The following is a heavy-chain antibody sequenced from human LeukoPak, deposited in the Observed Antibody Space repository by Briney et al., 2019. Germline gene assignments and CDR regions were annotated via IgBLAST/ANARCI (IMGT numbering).Heavy chain of an antibody. CDR2: IYYSGST. V-gene: IGHV4-39*01. CDR3: ASPGSGSYYGFDY. J-gene: IGHJ4*02. D-gene: IGHD3-10*01. Sequence: PSETLSLTCTVSGGSISSSSYYWGWIRQPPGKGLAWIGSIYYSGSTYYNPSLKSRVTISVDTSKNQFSLKLSSVTAADTAVYYCASPGSGSYYGFDYWGQGTLVTVSS. CDR1: GGSISSSSYY.